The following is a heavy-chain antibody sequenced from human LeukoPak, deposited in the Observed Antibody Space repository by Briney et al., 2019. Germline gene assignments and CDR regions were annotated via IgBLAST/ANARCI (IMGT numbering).Heavy chain of an antibody. CDR3: ARDGPTAAPFDY. V-gene: IGHV1-46*01. J-gene: IGHJ4*02. Sequence: SSVKVSCKASGYRFTSYDMHWVRQAPGQGLEWMGIINPSGGSTSYAQRFQGRVAMTRDTPTTTVYMEVNSLTSEDTAVYFCARDGPTAAPFDYWGQGTLVTVSS. D-gene: IGHD2-2*01. CDR2: INPSGGST. CDR1: GYRFTSYD.